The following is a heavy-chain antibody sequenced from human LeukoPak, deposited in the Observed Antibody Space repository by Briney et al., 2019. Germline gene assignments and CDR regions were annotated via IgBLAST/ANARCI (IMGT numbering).Heavy chain of an antibody. CDR3: AREMHGDLDY. CDR2: ISYDGSNQ. V-gene: IGHV3-30-3*01. J-gene: IGHJ4*02. Sequence: GGSLRHSCAASGFTFSNYAMHWVRQAPDKGLEWVAVISYDGSNQYYADPVKGRFTISRDKSKNTLYLQTNSLTTEDTAVYYCAREMHGDLDYWGLGTLVTVSS. D-gene: IGHD3-10*01. CDR1: GFTFSNYA.